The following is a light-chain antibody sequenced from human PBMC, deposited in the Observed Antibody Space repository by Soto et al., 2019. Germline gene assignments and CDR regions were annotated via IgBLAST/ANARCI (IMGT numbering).Light chain of an antibody. CDR1: QSLLHSNGNNY. CDR2: LGS. Sequence: DIVMTQSPLSLPVTPGEPASISCRSSQSLLHSNGNNYLDWYLQKPGQSPQLMIYLGSTRASGDTDRFSGSGSDTDFTLKITRVEAEYVGIYYCMQARQTPFTVGQGTKLEVK. CDR3: MQARQTPFT. V-gene: IGKV2-28*01. J-gene: IGKJ2*01.